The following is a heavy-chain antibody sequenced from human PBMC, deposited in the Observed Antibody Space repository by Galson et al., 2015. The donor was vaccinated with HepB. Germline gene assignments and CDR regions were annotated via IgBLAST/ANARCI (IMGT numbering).Heavy chain of an antibody. CDR1: GFIFSSYG. CDR2: ISYDGSIE. V-gene: IGHV3-30*18. Sequence: SLRLSCAASGFIFSSYGMHWVRQAPGKGLEWVAVISYDGSIEYYADSVKGRFTISRDNSNNRLYLQMNSLRGEDTAVYYCAKEQNKYYDFWSGFRNWGQGALVTVSS. CDR3: AKEQNKYYDFWSGFRN. D-gene: IGHD3-3*01. J-gene: IGHJ4*02.